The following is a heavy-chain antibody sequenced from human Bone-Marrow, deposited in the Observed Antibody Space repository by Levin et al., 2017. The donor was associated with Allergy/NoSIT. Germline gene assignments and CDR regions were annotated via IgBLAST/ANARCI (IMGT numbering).Heavy chain of an antibody. CDR1: GYAFSSYV. V-gene: IGHV1-69*13. CDR3: VTGWFGRLGGDV. J-gene: IGHJ6*02. CDR2: IRPSFGAA. Sequence: SVKVSCKASGYAFSSYVFTWARQAPGQGLEWVGAIRPSFGAANYAWNFQGRVTISADESTRTVYMEMRRLRSEDAAVYYCVTGWFGRLGGDVWGQGTTVTVSS. D-gene: IGHD3-10*01.